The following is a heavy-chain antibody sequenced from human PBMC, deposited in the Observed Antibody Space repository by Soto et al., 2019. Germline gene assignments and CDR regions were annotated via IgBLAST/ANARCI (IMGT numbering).Heavy chain of an antibody. D-gene: IGHD3-10*01. V-gene: IGHV3-33*01. Sequence: GGSLRLSCAASGFTFSSYGMHWVRQAPGKGLEWVALIWYDGSDKYYANSVKGRFTISRDDSKNTLYLQMNSLRAEDTAVYYCARDAYLGSGSYAYWGQGTLVTVSS. CDR2: IWYDGSDK. CDR1: GFTFSSYG. CDR3: ARDAYLGSGSYAY. J-gene: IGHJ4*02.